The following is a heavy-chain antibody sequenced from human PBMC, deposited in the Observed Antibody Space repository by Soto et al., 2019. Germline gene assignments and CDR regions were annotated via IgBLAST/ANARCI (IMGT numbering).Heavy chain of an antibody. J-gene: IGHJ6*02. Sequence: ASVKVSCKASGYTFTSYGISWVRQAPGQGLEWMGWISAYNGNTNYAQKLQGRVTMTTDTSTSTAYMELRSLRSDDTAVYYCARAYEPAAISGMDVWGQGTTVTVSS. CDR1: GYTFTSYG. V-gene: IGHV1-18*01. D-gene: IGHD2-2*01. CDR3: ARAYEPAAISGMDV. CDR2: ISAYNGNT.